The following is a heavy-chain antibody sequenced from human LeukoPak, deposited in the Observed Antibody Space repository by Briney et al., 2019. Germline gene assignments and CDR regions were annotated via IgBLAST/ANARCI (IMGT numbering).Heavy chain of an antibody. D-gene: IGHD6-13*01. CDR2: IYYSGST. J-gene: IGHJ5*02. Sequence: PSETLSLTCTVSGGSISSYYWSWIRQPPGKGLEWIGYIYYSGSTNYNPSLKSRVTISVDTSKNQFSLKLSSVTAADTAVCYCARRPSSSWYNWFDPWGQGTLVTVSS. CDR1: GGSISSYY. CDR3: ARRPSSSWYNWFDP. V-gene: IGHV4-59*08.